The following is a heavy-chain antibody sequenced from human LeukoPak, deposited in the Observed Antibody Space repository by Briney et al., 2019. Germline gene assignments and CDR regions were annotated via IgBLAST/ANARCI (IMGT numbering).Heavy chain of an antibody. J-gene: IGHJ6*04. CDR2: ISYDGSNK. D-gene: IGHD3-10*01. V-gene: IGHV3-30*04. Sequence: PGGSLRLSCAASGFTFSSYAMHWVRQAPGKGLEWVAVISYDGSNKYYADSVKGRFTISRDNSKNTLYLQMNSLRAEDTAVYYCARGVAPEVLLWFGEENYGMDVWGKGTTVTVSS. CDR1: GFTFSSYA. CDR3: ARGVAPEVLLWFGEENYGMDV.